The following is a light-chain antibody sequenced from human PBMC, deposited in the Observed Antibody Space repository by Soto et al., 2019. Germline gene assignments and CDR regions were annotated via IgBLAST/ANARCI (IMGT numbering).Light chain of an antibody. CDR3: QSYDSSLSAYV. CDR1: SSNIGAGYD. CDR2: GNS. J-gene: IGLJ1*01. Sequence: QSVLTQPPSVSGAPGQRATISCTGSSSNIGAGYDVHWYQQLPGTAPKLLIYGNSNRPSGVPDRFSGSKSGTSASLAITGLQAEDEADYYCQSYDSSLSAYVFGTGTKLTVL. V-gene: IGLV1-40*01.